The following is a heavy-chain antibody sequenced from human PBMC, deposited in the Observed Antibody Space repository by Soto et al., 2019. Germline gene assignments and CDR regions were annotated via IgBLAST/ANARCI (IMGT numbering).Heavy chain of an antibody. V-gene: IGHV4-34*01. CDR3: ARGSPLPLSG. CDR2: INHSGST. Sequence: SEALSLTCAVYGGSFSGYYWSWIRQPPGEGLEWIGEINHSGSTNYNPPLKSRVTISVDTSKNQFSLKLSSVTAADTAVYYCARGSPLPLSGWGQGTLVTVSS. J-gene: IGHJ4*02. CDR1: GGSFSGYY.